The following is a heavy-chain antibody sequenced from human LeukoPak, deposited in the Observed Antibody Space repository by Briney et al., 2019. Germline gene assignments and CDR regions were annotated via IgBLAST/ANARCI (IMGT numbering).Heavy chain of an antibody. Sequence: PGGSLRLSCAASGFTFDDYAMHWVRQAPGKGLEWVSGISWNSGSIGYADSVKGRFTISRDNAKNSLYLQMNSLRAEDTALYYCAKDQLAGTSVLWFAPDYWGQGTLVTVSS. J-gene: IGHJ4*02. D-gene: IGHD6-19*01. CDR2: ISWNSGSI. CDR1: GFTFDDYA. V-gene: IGHV3-9*01. CDR3: AKDQLAGTSVLWFAPDY.